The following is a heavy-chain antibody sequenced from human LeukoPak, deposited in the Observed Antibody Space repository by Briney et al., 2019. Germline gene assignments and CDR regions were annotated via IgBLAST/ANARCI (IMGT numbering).Heavy chain of an antibody. CDR2: INHSGST. J-gene: IGHJ4*02. Sequence: SETLSLTCAVYGGSFSGYYWSWIRQPPGKGLEWIGEINHSGSTNYNPSLKSRVTMSVDTSKNQFSLKLSSVTAADTAVYYCARDSGGFSFFDYWGQGTLVTVSS. CDR1: GGSFSGYY. V-gene: IGHV4-34*01. CDR3: ARDSGGFSFFDY. D-gene: IGHD3-16*01.